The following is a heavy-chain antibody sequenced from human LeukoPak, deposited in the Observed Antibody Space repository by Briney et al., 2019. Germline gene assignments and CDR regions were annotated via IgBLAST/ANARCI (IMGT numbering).Heavy chain of an antibody. D-gene: IGHD5-12*01. CDR1: GYSISSGYY. V-gene: IGHV4-38-2*02. CDR3: ATSTRGYSGYIKTRAAFDY. CDR2: IYHSGST. J-gene: IGHJ4*02. Sequence: SETLSLTCTVSGYSISSGYYWGWIRQPPGQGLEWIGSIYHSGSTYYNPSLKSRVTISVDTSKNQFSLKLSSVTAADTAVYYCATSTRGYSGYIKTRAAFDYWGQGTLVTVSS.